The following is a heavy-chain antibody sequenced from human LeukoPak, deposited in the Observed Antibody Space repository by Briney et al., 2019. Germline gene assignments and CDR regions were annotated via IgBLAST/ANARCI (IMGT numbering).Heavy chain of an antibody. CDR1: GFTFSRYS. V-gene: IGHV3-30*04. CDR2: ISYDGVNK. D-gene: IGHD3-22*01. J-gene: IGHJ4*02. Sequence: GGSLRLSCAASGFTFSRYSMHWVRQAPGKGLNWVAFISYDGVNKYADSVKGRFTISRDNSKNTLYLQMNSLRAEDTAVYYCAKDGYYYDSSGYYYVGYYFDYWGQGTLVTVSS. CDR3: AKDGYYYDSSGYYYVGYYFDY.